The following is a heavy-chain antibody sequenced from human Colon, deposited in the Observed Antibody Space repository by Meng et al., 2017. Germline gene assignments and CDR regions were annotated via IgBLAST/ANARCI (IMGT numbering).Heavy chain of an antibody. CDR2: ISSSGSNI. V-gene: IGHV3-11*01. CDR1: GFTFSDHY. D-gene: IGHD6-19*01. J-gene: IGHJ4*02. CDR3: ARVSSGWYLGY. Sequence: GEALKISWAASGFTFSDHYMSWIRQAPGRGLEWISLISSSGSNIYYTDSVKGRFTISRDNANNSLYLQMNSLRAGDTAVYYCARVSSGWYLGYWGQGTLVTVSS.